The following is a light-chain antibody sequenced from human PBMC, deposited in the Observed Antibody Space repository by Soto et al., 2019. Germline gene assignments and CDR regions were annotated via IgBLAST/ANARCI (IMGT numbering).Light chain of an antibody. J-gene: IGKJ1*01. CDR3: QQYAYWPET. Sequence: EVVITPFPDTVSETPGATVTLSCGAGQSVRNNLAWYQQRPSQAPRLHIHYSSTRASDIPARFSGSGSGTNFTLAISSLQSEDFAVYYCQQYAYWPETFGQGAKVDI. CDR1: QSVRNN. V-gene: IGKV3D-15*01. CDR2: YSS.